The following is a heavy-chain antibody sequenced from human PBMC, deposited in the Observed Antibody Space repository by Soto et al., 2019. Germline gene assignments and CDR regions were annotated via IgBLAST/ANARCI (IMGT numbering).Heavy chain of an antibody. D-gene: IGHD3-9*01. Sequence: ASVKVSCKASGYTFTGYYMHWVRQAPGQGLEWMGWINPNSGGTNYAQKFQGRVTMTRDTSISTAYMELSRLRSDDTAVYYCARDPASFYYDILTGYQNWFDPWGQGTLVTAPQ. CDR1: GYTFTGYY. J-gene: IGHJ5*02. CDR3: ARDPASFYYDILTGYQNWFDP. V-gene: IGHV1-2*02. CDR2: INPNSGGT.